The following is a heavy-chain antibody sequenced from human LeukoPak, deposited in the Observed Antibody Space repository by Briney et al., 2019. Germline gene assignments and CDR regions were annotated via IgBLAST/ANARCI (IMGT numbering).Heavy chain of an antibody. CDR3: ARWYSSSSSLDY. Sequence: ISYISRDSNIIFYADSVRGRFTISRDNAKNSLYLQMNSLRAEDTAVYYCARWYSSSSSLDYWGQGTLVTVSS. D-gene: IGHD6-6*01. J-gene: IGHJ4*02. V-gene: IGHV3-48*01. CDR2: ISRDSNII.